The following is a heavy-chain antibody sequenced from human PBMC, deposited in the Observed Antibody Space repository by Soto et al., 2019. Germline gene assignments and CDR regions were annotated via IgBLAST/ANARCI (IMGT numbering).Heavy chain of an antibody. J-gene: IGHJ4*01. CDR3: AKYGRTEAEGFTLDY. CDR1: GCSIDIYC. V-gene: IGHV4-59*01. CDR2: IYYTGST. D-gene: IGHD6-13*01. Sequence: PSELQSLTYAVTGCSIDIYCWSWIRQHSGKRLEWIGYIYYTGSTTYNPSLESRVTMSVDTSKNQFSLKLSSVNAADTAVYYCAKYGRTEAEGFTLDYWGRGTLVTVST.